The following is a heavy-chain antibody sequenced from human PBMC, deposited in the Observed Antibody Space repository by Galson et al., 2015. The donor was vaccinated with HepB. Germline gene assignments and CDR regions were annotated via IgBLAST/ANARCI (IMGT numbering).Heavy chain of an antibody. V-gene: IGHV4-59*08. D-gene: IGHD1-26*01. J-gene: IGHJ4*02. CDR1: GGSISSYY. Sequence: SETLSLTCTVSGGSISSYYWSWIRQPPGKGLEWIGYIYYSGSTNYNPSLKSRVTISVDTSKNQFSLKLSSLTAADTAVYYCARRSGGSYYRGDYFDYWGQGTLVTVSS. CDR3: ARRSGGSYYRGDYFDY. CDR2: IYYSGST.